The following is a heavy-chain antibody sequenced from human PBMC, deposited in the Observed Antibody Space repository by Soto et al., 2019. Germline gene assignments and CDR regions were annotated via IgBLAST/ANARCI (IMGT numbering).Heavy chain of an antibody. CDR1: GASISGYY. J-gene: IGHJ3*02. D-gene: IGHD5-18*01. V-gene: IGHV4-4*07. CDR3: AGVDTAMVRNAFDI. CDR2: IYTSGST. Sequence: PSEPLSLTCTFSGASISGYYWSWIRQPAGKGLEWIGRIYTSGSTNYNPSLTSRVTMSVDTSKNQFSLKLSSVTAAGTAVYYCAGVDTAMVRNAFDIWGQGTMVTVS.